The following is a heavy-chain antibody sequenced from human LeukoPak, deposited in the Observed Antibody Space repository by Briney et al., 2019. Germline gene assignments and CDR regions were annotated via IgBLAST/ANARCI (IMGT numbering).Heavy chain of an antibody. Sequence: GGSLRPSCAASGFTFSSYWMSWVRQAPGKGLEWVANIKQDGSEKYYVDSVKGRFTISRDNAKNSLYLQMNSLRAEDTAVYYCARDAPYSGGCCAFDIWGQGTTVTVSP. V-gene: IGHV3-7*01. CDR3: ARDAPYSGGCCAFDI. CDR1: GFTFSSYW. D-gene: IGHD6-19*01. CDR2: IKQDGSEK. J-gene: IGHJ3*02.